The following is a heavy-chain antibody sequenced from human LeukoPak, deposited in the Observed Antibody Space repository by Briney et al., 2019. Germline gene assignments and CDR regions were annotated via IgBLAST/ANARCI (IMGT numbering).Heavy chain of an antibody. J-gene: IGHJ5*02. D-gene: IGHD4-17*01. Sequence: GGSLRLSCAASGFTFSSYAMSWVRQAPGKGLEWVSAISGSGGSTFYADSVKGRFTISRDNSKNTLYLQMNSLRAEDTAVYYCAKDPNRDYGEPSWGQGTLVTVSS. V-gene: IGHV3-23*01. CDR1: GFTFSSYA. CDR2: ISGSGGST. CDR3: AKDPNRDYGEPS.